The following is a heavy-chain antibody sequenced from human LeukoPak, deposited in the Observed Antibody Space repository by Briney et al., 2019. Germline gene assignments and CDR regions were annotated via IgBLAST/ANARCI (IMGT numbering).Heavy chain of an antibody. V-gene: IGHV1-3*01. CDR2: INAGNGHT. CDR1: GFTFTDYA. CDR3: ARGLWFATLVGYYFDY. D-gene: IGHD3-10*01. Sequence: ASVKVSCKASGFTFTDYALQWVHQAPGQRLEWMGWINAGNGHTRYSQNFQGRVTITRDTSASTVYMELNSLRSEDTAVYYCARGLWFATLVGYYFDYWGQGTLVTVSS. J-gene: IGHJ4*02.